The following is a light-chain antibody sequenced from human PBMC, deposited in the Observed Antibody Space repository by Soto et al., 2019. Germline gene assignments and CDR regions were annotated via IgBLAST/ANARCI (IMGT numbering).Light chain of an antibody. CDR2: EVS. J-gene: IGLJ1*01. Sequence: QSVLTQPPSASGSPGQSVTLSCSGTSSDVGGYNYVSWHQQHPGKAPKLMIYEVSKRPSGVPDRFSGSKSGNTASLIVSGLQAEDEDDYYCSSYEGSNNFVFGTGTKVTVL. CDR1: SSDVGGYNY. V-gene: IGLV2-8*01. CDR3: SSYEGSNNFV.